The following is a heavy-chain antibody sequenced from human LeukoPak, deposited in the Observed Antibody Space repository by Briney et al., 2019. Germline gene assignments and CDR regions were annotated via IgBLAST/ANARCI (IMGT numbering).Heavy chain of an antibody. D-gene: IGHD3-10*01. CDR1: GFTFSSYS. CDR3: ARDHFRGTSLWRYGY. Sequence: PGGSLRLSCAASGFTFSSYSMNWVRQAPGKGLEWVSYISSSSATIFYADSVKGRFTISRDNARNSLYLEMDSLRAEDTAVYYCARDHFRGTSLWRYGYWGQGTLVTVSS. J-gene: IGHJ4*02. V-gene: IGHV3-48*04. CDR2: ISSSSATI.